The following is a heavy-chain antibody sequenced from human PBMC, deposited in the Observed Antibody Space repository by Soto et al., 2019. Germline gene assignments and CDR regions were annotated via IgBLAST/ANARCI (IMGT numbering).Heavy chain of an antibody. V-gene: IGHV4-61*01. CDR1: ADSVTSGTYY. Sequence: PSETLSLTCTVSADSVTSGTYYWSWIRQPPGRGLEWIGYIYHSGRTNYNPSLKSRVTISIDTSKNHLSLKLNSVTAADTAVYYCARDDLTRTALDIWGQGTMVTVSS. CDR2: IYHSGRT. J-gene: IGHJ3*02. CDR3: ARDDLTRTALDI.